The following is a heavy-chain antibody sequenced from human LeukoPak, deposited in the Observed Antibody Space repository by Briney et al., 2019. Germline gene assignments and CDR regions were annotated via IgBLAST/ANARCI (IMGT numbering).Heavy chain of an antibody. V-gene: IGHV3-33*01. CDR3: ARASGSYDY. CDR1: GFPFDTYG. J-gene: IGHJ4*02. CDR2: IWFDGSNK. D-gene: IGHD1-26*01. Sequence: RPGGSLRLSCAASGFPFDTYGMLWVRQAPGKGLEWVAVIWFDGSNKYYADFVKGRFTISRDNSKNMLFLQMSSLTVEDTGVYFCARASGSYDYWGQGTLVTVSS.